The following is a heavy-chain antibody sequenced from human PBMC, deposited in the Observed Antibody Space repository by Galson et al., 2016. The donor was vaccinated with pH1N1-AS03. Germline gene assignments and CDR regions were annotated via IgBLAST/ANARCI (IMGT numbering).Heavy chain of an antibody. Sequence: SVKVSCKASGGTFSNYALNWVRLAPGQGLEWMGGITPIFGTTKYAQKFQGRVTITADKSTNTADMELRSLRSEDTALYYCARAGREEYRSTSLKSYHYYYGMDVWGQGTTVIVSS. CDR3: ARAGREEYRSTSLKSYHYYYGMDV. CDR2: ITPIFGTT. D-gene: IGHD6-6*01. V-gene: IGHV1-69*06. CDR1: GGTFSNYA. J-gene: IGHJ6*02.